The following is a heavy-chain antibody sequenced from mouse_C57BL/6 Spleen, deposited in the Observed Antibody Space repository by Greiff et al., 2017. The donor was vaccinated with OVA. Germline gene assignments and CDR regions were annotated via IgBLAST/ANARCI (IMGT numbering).Heavy chain of an antibody. CDR1: GYTFTDYE. V-gene: IGHV1-15*01. CDR3: TPLITTVGRYFDV. D-gene: IGHD1-1*01. CDR2: IDPETGGT. Sequence: QVQLQQSGAELVRPGASVTLSCKASGYTFTDYEMHWVKQTPVHGLAWIGAIDPETGGTAYNQKFKGKAILTADKSSSTAYMELRSLTSEDSAVYYCTPLITTVGRYFDVWGTGTTVTVSS. J-gene: IGHJ1*03.